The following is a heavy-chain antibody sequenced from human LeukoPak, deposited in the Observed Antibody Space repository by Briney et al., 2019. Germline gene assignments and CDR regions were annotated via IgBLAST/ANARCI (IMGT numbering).Heavy chain of an antibody. V-gene: IGHV1-8*01. CDR1: GYTFTSYD. J-gene: IGHJ5*02. CDR3: ARAPMYRSSVRGRVIWFDP. CDR2: MNPNSGNT. D-gene: IGHD3-10*01. Sequence: ASVKVSCKASGYTFTSYDINWVRQATGQGLEWTGWMNPNSGNTGYAQKFQGRVTMTRNTSISTAYMELSSLRSEDTAVYYCARAPMYRSSVRGRVIWFDPWGQGTLVTVSS.